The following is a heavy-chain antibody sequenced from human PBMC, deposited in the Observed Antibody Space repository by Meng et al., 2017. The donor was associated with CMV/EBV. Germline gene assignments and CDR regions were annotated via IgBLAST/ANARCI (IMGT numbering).Heavy chain of an antibody. CDR1: GGSFSGYY. V-gene: IGHV4-34*01. D-gene: IGHD3-3*02. CDR3: ARGTIFGVVWIGYFDY. J-gene: IGHJ4*02. Sequence: VHLKQGGARLFTPSETLSLTCAVYGGSFSGYYWSWIRQPPGKGLEWIGEINHSGSTNYNPSLKSRVTISVDTSKNQFSLKLSSVTAADTAVYYCARGTIFGVVWIGYFDYWGQGTLVTVSS. CDR2: INHSGST.